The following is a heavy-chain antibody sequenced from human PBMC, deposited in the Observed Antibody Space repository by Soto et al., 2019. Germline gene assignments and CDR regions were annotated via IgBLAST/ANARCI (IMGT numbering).Heavy chain of an antibody. Sequence: SETLSLTCAIYGGSFSGYYWSWIRQPPGKGLEWIGEINHSGSTNYNPSLKSRVTISVDTSKNQFSLKLSSVTAADTAVYYCARYSGGYDYWGQGTLVTVSS. CDR1: GGSFSGYY. D-gene: IGHD5-12*01. CDR3: ARYSGGYDY. V-gene: IGHV4-34*01. J-gene: IGHJ4*02. CDR2: INHSGST.